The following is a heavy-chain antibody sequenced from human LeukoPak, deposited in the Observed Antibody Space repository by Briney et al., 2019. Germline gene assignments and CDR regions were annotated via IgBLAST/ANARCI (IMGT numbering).Heavy chain of an antibody. CDR2: ISAYNGNT. CDR3: ARDPPIVVVPAAIGGMDV. CDR1: GYTFTSYG. Sequence: ASVKVSCKASGYTFTSYGISWVRQAPGQGLEWMGWISAYNGNTNYAQKLQGRVTMTTDTSTSTAYMELRSLRSDDTAVYYCARDPPIVVVPAAIGGMDVWGQGTTVTVSS. D-gene: IGHD2-2*01. V-gene: IGHV1-18*01. J-gene: IGHJ6*02.